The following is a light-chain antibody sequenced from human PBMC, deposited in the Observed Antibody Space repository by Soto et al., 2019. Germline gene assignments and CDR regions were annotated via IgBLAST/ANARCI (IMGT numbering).Light chain of an antibody. Sequence: QSALTQPASVSGSPGQSITISCTGTSGDVGSYKLVSWYQHHPGKAPKLIIYEATKGPSGVSNRFSGSKSGNTASLTISGLQPDDEADYYCCSYAGSNTVIFGGGTKVTVL. V-gene: IGLV2-23*01. CDR1: SGDVGSYKL. CDR3: CSYAGSNTVI. J-gene: IGLJ2*01. CDR2: EAT.